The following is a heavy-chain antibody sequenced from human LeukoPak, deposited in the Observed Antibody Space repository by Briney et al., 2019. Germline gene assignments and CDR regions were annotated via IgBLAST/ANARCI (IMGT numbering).Heavy chain of an antibody. CDR3: TTGKTYDSNAYYTRF. Sequence: GGSLRLSCAASGFIFSNAWMSWVRQAPGKGLEWVGRIKRKTDGGTTGYAAPVKGRFTISRDDSKNTLYLQMNSLKTEDTAVYYCTTGKTYDSNAYYTRFWGQGTLVTVSS. D-gene: IGHD3-22*01. V-gene: IGHV3-15*01. CDR1: GFIFSNAW. J-gene: IGHJ4*02. CDR2: IKRKTDGGTT.